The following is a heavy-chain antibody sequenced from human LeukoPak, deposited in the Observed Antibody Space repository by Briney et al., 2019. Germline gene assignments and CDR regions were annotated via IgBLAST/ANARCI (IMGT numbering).Heavy chain of an antibody. D-gene: IGHD6-6*01. CDR2: ISSSSSTI. V-gene: IGHV3-48*04. J-gene: IGHJ4*02. CDR3: ARNGRYSSSARTPYYFDY. Sequence: PGGSLRLSCAASGFTFSSYSMNWVRQAPGKGLEWVSYISSSSSTIYYADSVKGRFTISRDNAKNSLYLQMNSLRAEDTAVYYCARNGRYSSSARTPYYFDYWGQGTLVTVSS. CDR1: GFTFSSYS.